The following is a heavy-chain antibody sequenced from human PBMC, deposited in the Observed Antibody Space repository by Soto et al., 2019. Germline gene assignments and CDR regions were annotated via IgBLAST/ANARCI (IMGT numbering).Heavy chain of an antibody. J-gene: IGHJ6*03. CDR1: GDIFDSLT. D-gene: IGHD5-12*01. Sequence: QVQLVQSGAEMKKPGSSVKVSCKASGDIFDSLTINWVRQAPGQGLEWMGRIIPVLDMANYAQKFQGRVTIIGDKSTSTVYMELSSLTSEDTAVYYCARELGDYDYLYYDYYMDVWGEGTTVTVSS. CDR3: ARELGDYDYLYYDYYMDV. CDR2: IIPVLDMA. V-gene: IGHV1-69*08.